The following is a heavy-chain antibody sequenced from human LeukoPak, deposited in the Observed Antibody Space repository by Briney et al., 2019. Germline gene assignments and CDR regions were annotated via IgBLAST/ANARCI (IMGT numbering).Heavy chain of an antibody. D-gene: IGHD5-18*01. Sequence: GGSLRLSCAASGFTFSSYAMSWVRQAPGKGLEWVSAISGSGGSTYYADSVKGRFTISRDNSKNTLYLQMNSLRAEDTAVYYCAKKQLWLKYYYGMDVWGQGTTVTVSS. J-gene: IGHJ6*02. V-gene: IGHV3-23*01. CDR1: GFTFSSYA. CDR3: AKKQLWLKYYYGMDV. CDR2: ISGSGGST.